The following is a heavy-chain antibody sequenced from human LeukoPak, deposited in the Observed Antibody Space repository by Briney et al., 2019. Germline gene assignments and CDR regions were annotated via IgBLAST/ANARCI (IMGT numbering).Heavy chain of an antibody. CDR1: GDSISRSGYY. V-gene: IGHV4-39*07. Sequence: SETLSLTCTVSGDSISRSGYYWDWIRQPPGKGLEWIGSVYYGGRTYYNPSLRGRATMSVDMSENHISLRLTSVTAADTAVYYCAREGGPYRPLDYSGQGTLVTVSS. CDR3: AREGGPYRPLDY. J-gene: IGHJ4*02. CDR2: VYYGGRT.